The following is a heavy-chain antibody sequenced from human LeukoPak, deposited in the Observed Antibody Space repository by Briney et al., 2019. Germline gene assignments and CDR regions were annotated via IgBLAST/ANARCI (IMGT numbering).Heavy chain of an antibody. V-gene: IGHV4-30-4*08. CDR3: ARAPGQWLVRGYFDY. Sequence: SQTLSLTCTVSGGSISSGDYYWSWIRQPPGKGLEWIGYIYYSGSTYYNPSLKSRVTISVDTSKNQFSPKLSSVTAADTAVYYCARAPGQWLVRGYFDYWGQGTLVTVSS. CDR2: IYYSGST. J-gene: IGHJ4*02. CDR1: GGSISSGDYY. D-gene: IGHD6-19*01.